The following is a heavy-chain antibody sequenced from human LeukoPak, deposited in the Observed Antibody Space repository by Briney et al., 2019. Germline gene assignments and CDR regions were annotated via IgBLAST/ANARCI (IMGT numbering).Heavy chain of an antibody. CDR2: INPNSGGT. CDR1: GYTFTGYY. D-gene: IGHD2-2*01. V-gene: IGHV1-2*02. Sequence: ASVKVSCKASGYTFTGYYMHWVRQAPGQGLEWMGWINPNSGGTNYAQKFQGRVTMTRDTSISTAYMELSRLRSDDTAVYYCARPYKLLRTAGFDYWGQGTLVTVSS. CDR3: ARPYKLLRTAGFDY. J-gene: IGHJ4*02.